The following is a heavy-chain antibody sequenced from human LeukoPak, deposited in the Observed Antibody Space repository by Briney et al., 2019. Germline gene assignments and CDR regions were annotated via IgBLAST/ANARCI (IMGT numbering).Heavy chain of an antibody. Sequence: ASVKVSCKASGYTFTSYGISWVRQAPGQGLEWMGWISAYNGNTNYAQKLQGRVTMTTDTSTSTAYMELRSLRSDDTAVYYCAATEDSSSWYTNYYYGMDVWGQGTTVTVSS. D-gene: IGHD6-13*01. CDR3: AATEDSSSWYTNYYYGMDV. CDR2: ISAYNGNT. CDR1: GYTFTSYG. V-gene: IGHV1-18*01. J-gene: IGHJ6*02.